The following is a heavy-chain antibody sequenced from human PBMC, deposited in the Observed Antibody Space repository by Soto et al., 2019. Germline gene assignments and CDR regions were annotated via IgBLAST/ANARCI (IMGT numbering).Heavy chain of an antibody. CDR2: INAGNGNT. J-gene: IGHJ5*02. D-gene: IGHD3-3*01. Sequence: ASVKVSCKASGYTFTSYAMHWVRQAPGQRLEWMGWINAGNGNTKYSQKFQGRVTITRDTSASTAYMELSSLRSEDTAVYYCASSVRFLEWYQPFDPCGQGTLVTGSS. V-gene: IGHV1-3*01. CDR3: ASSVRFLEWYQPFDP. CDR1: GYTFTSYA.